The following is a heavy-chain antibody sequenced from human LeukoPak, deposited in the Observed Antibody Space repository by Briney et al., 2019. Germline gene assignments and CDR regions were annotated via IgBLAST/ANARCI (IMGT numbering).Heavy chain of an antibody. J-gene: IGHJ4*02. CDR2: INSHGSST. D-gene: IGHD2-2*01. CDR3: AKVTGFVVVPAAQSV. Sequence: GGSLRLSCAASGFTFSSYWMHWVRQAPGKGLVWVSRINSHGSSTSYADSVKGRFTISRDNAKNTLYLQMNSLRAEDTAVYYCAKVTGFVVVPAAQSVWGQGTLVTVSS. CDR1: GFTFSSYW. V-gene: IGHV3-74*01.